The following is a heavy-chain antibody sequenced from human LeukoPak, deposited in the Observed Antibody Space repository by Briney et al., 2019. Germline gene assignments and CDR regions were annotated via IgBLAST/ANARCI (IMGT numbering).Heavy chain of an antibody. CDR3: ARGREWELLLEPGNWFDP. CDR1: GYTFTSYD. Sequence: ASVKVSCKASGYTFTSYDINWVRQATGQGLEWMGWMNPNSGNTGYAQKFQGRVTITRNTSISTAYMELSSLRSEDTAVYYCARGREWELLLEPGNWFDPGGQGTLVTVSS. V-gene: IGHV1-8*03. D-gene: IGHD1-26*01. J-gene: IGHJ5*02. CDR2: MNPNSGNT.